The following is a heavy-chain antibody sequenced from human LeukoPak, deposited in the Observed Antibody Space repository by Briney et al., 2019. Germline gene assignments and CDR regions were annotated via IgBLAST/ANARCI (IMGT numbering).Heavy chain of an antibody. CDR2: IKQDGSEK. CDR1: GFTFSSYW. V-gene: IGHV3-7*01. CDR3: ARTRGRYDSSGPHDAFDI. J-gene: IGHJ3*02. Sequence: PGGSLRLSCAASGFTFSSYWMSWVRQAPGKGLEWVANIKQDGSEKYYVDSVKGRFTISRDNAKNSLYLQMSSLRAEDTAVYYCARTRGRYDSSGPHDAFDIWGQGTMVTVSS. D-gene: IGHD3-22*01.